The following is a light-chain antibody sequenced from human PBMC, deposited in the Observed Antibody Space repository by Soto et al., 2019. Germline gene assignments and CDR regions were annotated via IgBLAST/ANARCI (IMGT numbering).Light chain of an antibody. V-gene: IGLV1-47*01. CDR3: AAWDDTVRSYV. J-gene: IGLJ1*01. Sequence: QAVVTQPSSVSGTPGQGVTISCSGSISNIGNNYVYWFQQLPGTAPKVLSNRNDQRPSGVPDRFSGSKSGTSASLAISGLRSEDEADYYCAAWDDTVRSYVFGTGTKVTVL. CDR1: ISNIGNNY. CDR2: RND.